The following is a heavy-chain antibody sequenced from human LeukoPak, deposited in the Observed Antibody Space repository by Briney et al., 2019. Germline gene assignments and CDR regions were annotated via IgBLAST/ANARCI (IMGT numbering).Heavy chain of an antibody. Sequence: PSETLSLTCTVSGGSISGTLYYWGWIRQPPGKGLEWIGSIFYSGITYYNPSLQSRVTISVDASKSQFSLHLSSVTAADTALCYCARIIVVTSTDYFDSWGQGTLVTVSS. V-gene: IGHV4-39*01. D-gene: IGHD2/OR15-2a*01. CDR1: GGSISGTLYY. J-gene: IGHJ4*02. CDR3: ARIIVVTSTDYFDS. CDR2: IFYSGIT.